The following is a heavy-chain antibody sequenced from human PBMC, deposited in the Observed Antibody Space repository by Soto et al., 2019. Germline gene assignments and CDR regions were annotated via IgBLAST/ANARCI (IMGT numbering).Heavy chain of an antibody. J-gene: IGHJ4*02. CDR2: IYWDDDK. Sequence: QITLNESGPTLVKPTQTLTLTCTFSGFSLTTSGVGVGWIRQSPGKAPEWLALIYWDDDKRYSPSLKSRLTITKATSKNQVVLPLANLDPADTATYYCAHRVLRTVFGLVTTTAIYFDFWGQGTPVAVSS. CDR1: GFSLTTSGVG. D-gene: IGHD3-3*01. V-gene: IGHV2-5*02. CDR3: AHRVLRTVFGLVTTTAIYFDF.